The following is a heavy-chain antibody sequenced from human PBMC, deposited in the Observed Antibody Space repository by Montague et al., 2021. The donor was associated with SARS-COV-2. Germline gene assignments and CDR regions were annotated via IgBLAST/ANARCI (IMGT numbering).Heavy chain of an antibody. V-gene: IGHV6-1*01. D-gene: IGHD1-14*01. CDR2: TCYRSKWYN. CDR3: TQERGPGRTTWHYFDY. J-gene: IGHJ4*02. CDR1: GDSVSSNIAA. Sequence: CAISGDSVSSNIAAWNWSRQSPSRGLEWLGRTCYRSKWYNDYAVSVRSRITISPDTSKNQFSLQLNSVTTEDTAVYYCTQERGPGRTTWHYFDYWGQGTLVTVSS.